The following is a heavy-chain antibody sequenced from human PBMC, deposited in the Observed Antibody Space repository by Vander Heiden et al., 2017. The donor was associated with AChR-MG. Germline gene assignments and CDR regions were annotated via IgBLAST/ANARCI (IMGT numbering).Heavy chain of an antibody. Sequence: QVLESGGGVVQPGGSRRLSCEASGFTFSNFVVSWVRQSPGKGLEWVYSFSGGDRCCADSVKGRFAVARDNSKRRLYLKMTGLSAEDTATYYCSADNGDDGFEVWGQGTLVTVS. CDR1: GFTFSNFV. CDR2: SFSGGDR. J-gene: IGHJ3*01. D-gene: IGHD1-1*01. CDR3: SADNGDDGFEV. V-gene: IGHV3-23*01.